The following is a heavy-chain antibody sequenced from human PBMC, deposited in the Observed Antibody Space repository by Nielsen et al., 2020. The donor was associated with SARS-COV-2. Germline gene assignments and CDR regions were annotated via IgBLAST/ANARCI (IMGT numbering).Heavy chain of an antibody. V-gene: IGHV3-23*01. Sequence: GGSLRLSYAASGFTFSNFAMNWVRQAPGKGLEWVSTIGVSGGGTYYADSLKGRFTISRDNSKNTLYLQMNSLGADDTAIYYCTRRVAGGTMDVWGQGTTVTVPS. CDR2: IGVSGGGT. D-gene: IGHD6-19*01. CDR3: TRRVAGGTMDV. J-gene: IGHJ6*02. CDR1: GFTFSNFA.